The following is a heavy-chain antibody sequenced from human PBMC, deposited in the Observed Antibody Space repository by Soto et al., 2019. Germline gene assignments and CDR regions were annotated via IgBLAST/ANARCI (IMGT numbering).Heavy chain of an antibody. V-gene: IGHV6-1*01. D-gene: IGHD6-13*01. CDR2: SYYRSKWYN. Sequence: SQTLSLTCAVSGDSVSSNTVAWNWIRQSPSRGLEWLGRSYYRSKWYNDYAVSVKSRITINPDTSKNQFSLQLNSVTPEDTAVYYCAREKWAAAGGINWFDPWGQVTLVTVSS. CDR1: GDSVSSNTVA. J-gene: IGHJ5*02. CDR3: AREKWAAAGGINWFDP.